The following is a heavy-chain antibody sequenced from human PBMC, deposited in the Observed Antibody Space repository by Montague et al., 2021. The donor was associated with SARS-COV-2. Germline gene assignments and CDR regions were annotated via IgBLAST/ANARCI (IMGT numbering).Heavy chain of an antibody. Sequence: SLRLSCAASGFTFSSYSMNWVRQAPGKGLEWVSYISSSSTIYYADSVKGRFTISRDNAKNPLYLQMNSLRAEDTAVYYCARDLRWGYYDILTGYYRPLDYWGQGTLVTVSS. V-gene: IGHV3-48*04. J-gene: IGHJ4*02. CDR1: GFTFSSYS. CDR3: ARDLRWGYYDILTGYYRPLDY. CDR2: ISSSSTI. D-gene: IGHD3-9*01.